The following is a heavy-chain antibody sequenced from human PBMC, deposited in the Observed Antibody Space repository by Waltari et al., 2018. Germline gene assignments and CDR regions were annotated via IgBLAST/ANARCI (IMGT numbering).Heavy chain of an antibody. Sequence: QVQLVQSGAEVKKPGSSVKVSCKASGGTFSSYAISWVRQAPGQGLEWMGGIIPIFGTANYAQKFRGRVTLTRETSLSTIYMEMNRLTSDDTAVYYCAREDIVATKVFDDWGHGTLVTVSS. V-gene: IGHV1-69*06. CDR2: IIPIFGTA. CDR3: AREDIVATKVFDD. CDR1: GGTFSSYA. J-gene: IGHJ4*01. D-gene: IGHD5-12*01.